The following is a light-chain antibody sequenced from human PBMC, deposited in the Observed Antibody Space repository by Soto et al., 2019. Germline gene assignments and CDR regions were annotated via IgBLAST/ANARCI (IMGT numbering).Light chain of an antibody. CDR3: SSYTSTNTYV. CDR1: SSDVGSYNR. J-gene: IGLJ1*01. CDR2: EVN. V-gene: IGLV2-18*02. Sequence: QSALTQPPSVSGSPGQSVAISCTGTSSDVGSYNRVAWYQQPPGTAPKLIISEVNNRPSGVPDRFSGSKSGNTASLTIAGLQAEDEADYYCSSYTSTNTYVVGTGTKLAVL.